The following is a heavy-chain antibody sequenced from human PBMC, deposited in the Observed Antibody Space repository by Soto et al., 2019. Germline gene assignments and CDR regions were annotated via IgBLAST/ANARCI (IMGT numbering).Heavy chain of an antibody. J-gene: IGHJ4*02. CDR2: IYYSGST. CDR3: ARLRFGELSVY. Sequence: SETLSLTCTVSGGSISSSSYYWGWIRQPPGKGLEWIGSIYYSGSTYYNPSLKSRVTISVDTSKNQFFLKLSSVTAADTAVYYCARLRFGELSVYWGQGTLVTVSS. V-gene: IGHV4-39*01. D-gene: IGHD3-10*01. CDR1: GGSISSSSYY.